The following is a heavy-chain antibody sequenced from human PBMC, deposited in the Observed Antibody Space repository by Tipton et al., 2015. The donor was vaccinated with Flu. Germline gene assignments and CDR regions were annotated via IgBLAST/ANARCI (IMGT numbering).Heavy chain of an antibody. CDR3: ARDSSGYSIFFDY. CDR1: GGSISRSHYS. J-gene: IGHJ4*02. CDR2: IYYSGTT. Sequence: TLSLTCTVSGGSISRSHYSWGWIRQPPGKGLEWIGNIYYSGTTYYNPSLKSRVTISVDTSKNQFSLRLTSMTAADTAVYYCARDSSGYSIFFDYWGQGTLVTVSS. D-gene: IGHD3-22*01. V-gene: IGHV4-39*07.